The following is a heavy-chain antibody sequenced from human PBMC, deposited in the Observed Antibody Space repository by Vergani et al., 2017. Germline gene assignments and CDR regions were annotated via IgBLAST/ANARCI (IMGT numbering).Heavy chain of an antibody. V-gene: IGHV1-18*04. J-gene: IGHJ4*02. D-gene: IGHD6-19*01. CDR3: ARDIAVPNLGGGNDY. CDR2: ISAYNGNT. Sequence: QVQLVQSGAEVKKPGASVKVSCKASGYTFTSYGISWVRQAPGQGLEWMGWISAYNGNTNYAQKLQGRVTMTTDTSTSTACMELRSLRSDDTAVYYCARDIAVPNLGGGNDYWGQGTLVTVSS. CDR1: GYTFTSYG.